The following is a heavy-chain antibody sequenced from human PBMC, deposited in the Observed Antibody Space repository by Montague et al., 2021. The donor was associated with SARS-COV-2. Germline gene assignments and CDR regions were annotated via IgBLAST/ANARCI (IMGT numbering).Heavy chain of an antibody. CDR3: ARDGGHWAFDV. D-gene: IGHD3-16*01. Sequence: SETLSPTCTVSGGSISSYYWSWIRQPPGKGLEWIGNVYYTGNTHYNPSLNSRVTISVDRSKNQYSLKLSSVTGADTAVYYCARDGGHWAFDVWGQGTMVTVSS. CDR1: GGSISSYY. CDR2: VYYTGNT. J-gene: IGHJ3*01. V-gene: IGHV4-59*01.